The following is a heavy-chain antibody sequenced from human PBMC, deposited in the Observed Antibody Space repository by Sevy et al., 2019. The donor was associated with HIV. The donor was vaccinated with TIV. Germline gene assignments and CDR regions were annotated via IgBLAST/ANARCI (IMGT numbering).Heavy chain of an antibody. J-gene: IGHJ3*02. V-gene: IGHV3-30-3*01. D-gene: IGHD2-15*01. CDR3: ARQYCSGGSCYFGADAFDI. CDR2: ISYDGSNK. Sequence: GGSLRLSCAASGFTFSSYAMHWVRQAPGKGLGWVAVISYDGSNKYYADSVKGRFTISRDNSKNTLYLQMNSLRAEDTAVYYCARQYCSGGSCYFGADAFDIWGQGTMVTVSS. CDR1: GFTFSSYA.